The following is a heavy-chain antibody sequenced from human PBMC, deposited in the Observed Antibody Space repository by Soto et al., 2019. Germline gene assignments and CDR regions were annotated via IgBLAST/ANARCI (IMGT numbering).Heavy chain of an antibody. D-gene: IGHD1-26*01. V-gene: IGHV4-34*01. CDR3: ARGPSSDFDI. J-gene: IGHJ3*02. CDR1: GGSFSGYY. CDR2: INHSGST. Sequence: QVQLQQWGAGLLKPSETLSLTCAVYGGSFSGYYWSWIRQPPGEGLEWIGEINHSGSTNYNPSLKERVTLSVDASKNQFSLKPSSVTAADTAVYYCARGPSSDFDIWGQGTMVTVSS.